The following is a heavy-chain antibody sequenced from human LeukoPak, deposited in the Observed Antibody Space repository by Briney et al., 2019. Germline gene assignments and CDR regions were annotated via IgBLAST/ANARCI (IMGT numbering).Heavy chain of an antibody. CDR1: GFTFSTFW. Sequence: PGGSLRLSCVASGFTFSTFWMSWVRQAPGKGLEWVSYISSSGSTIYHADSVKGRFTISRDNAKNSLYLQMNSLRAEDTAVYYCARVGYSSGWSPGRNNWFDPWGQGTLVTVSS. D-gene: IGHD6-19*01. V-gene: IGHV3-48*04. CDR3: ARVGYSSGWSPGRNNWFDP. J-gene: IGHJ5*02. CDR2: ISSSGSTI.